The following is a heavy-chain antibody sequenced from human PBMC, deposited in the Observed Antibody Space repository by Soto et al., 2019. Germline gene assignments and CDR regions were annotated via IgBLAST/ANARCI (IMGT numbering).Heavy chain of an antibody. J-gene: IGHJ6*02. CDR1: GYTFTRYG. Sequence: QVQLEQSGAEVKKPGASVKVSFQVSGYTFTRYGLSWVRQAPGQGLEWMGWISAFDGNTDYAQKFQGRVTMTIDTSPSTAYMDLRSLSSDDTAVYYCARPIPTMLRGVIRVSVMDVWGQGTTVTVSS. V-gene: IGHV1-18*01. CDR2: ISAFDGNT. D-gene: IGHD3-10*01. CDR3: ARPIPTMLRGVIRVSVMDV.